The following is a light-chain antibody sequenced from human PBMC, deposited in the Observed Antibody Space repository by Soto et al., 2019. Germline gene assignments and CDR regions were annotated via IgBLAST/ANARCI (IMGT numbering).Light chain of an antibody. CDR2: GAS. CDR1: RSLGSK. Sequence: EIVMTQSPATLSVSPGERATLSCRGSRSLGSKLAWYQHIPGQAPRLLIYGASTRATGIPTRFSGSESGTEFTLTIGTLQSEDFAVYYCPQYYGWPKTFGRGTKVEVK. CDR3: PQYYGWPKT. V-gene: IGKV3-15*01. J-gene: IGKJ1*01.